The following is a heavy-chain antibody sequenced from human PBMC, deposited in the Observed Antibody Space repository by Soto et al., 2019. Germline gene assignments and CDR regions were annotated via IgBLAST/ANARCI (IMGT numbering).Heavy chain of an antibody. D-gene: IGHD5-18*01. V-gene: IGHV3-7*01. CDR3: ARQYTYGRV. J-gene: IGHJ4*02. Sequence: EVQLVESGGGLVQPGGSLRLSCAASGFTFSSYWMSWVRQAPGKGLEWVANMNHDGSEIYYVDSVKGRFTISRDNARTSVYLQMNSLRAEDTAIYYCARQYTYGRVWGQGTLVTVSS. CDR2: MNHDGSEI. CDR1: GFTFSSYW.